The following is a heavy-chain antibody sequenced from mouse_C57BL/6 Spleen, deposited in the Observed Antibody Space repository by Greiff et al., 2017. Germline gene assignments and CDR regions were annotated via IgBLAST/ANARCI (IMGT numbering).Heavy chain of an antibody. J-gene: IGHJ1*03. CDR1: GFTFSSYT. V-gene: IGHV5-9*01. CDR2: ISGGGGNT. Sequence: EVHLVESGGGLVKPGGSLKLSCAASGFTFSSYTMSWVRQTPEKRLEWVATISGGGGNTYYPDSVKGRFTISRDNAKNTLYLQMSSLRSEDTALYYCARPPYGYDLYWYFDVWGTGTTVTVSS. D-gene: IGHD2-2*01. CDR3: ARPPYGYDLYWYFDV.